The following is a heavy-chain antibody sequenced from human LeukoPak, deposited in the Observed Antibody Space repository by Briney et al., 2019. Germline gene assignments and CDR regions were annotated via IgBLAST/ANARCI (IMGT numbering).Heavy chain of an antibody. Sequence: SETLSLTCTVSGGSISSYYWSWIRQPPGKGLEWIGYIYYSGSTNYNPSLKSRVTISVDTSKNQFSLKLSSVTAADTAVYYCARRPGNFDYYYYGMDVWGQGTTVTVSS. D-gene: IGHD4-4*01. CDR1: GGSISSYY. CDR3: ARRPGNFDYYYYGMDV. CDR2: IYYSGST. J-gene: IGHJ6*02. V-gene: IGHV4-59*08.